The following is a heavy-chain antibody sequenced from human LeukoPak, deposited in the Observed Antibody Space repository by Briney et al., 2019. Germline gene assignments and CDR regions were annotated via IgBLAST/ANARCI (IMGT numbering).Heavy chain of an antibody. Sequence: ASVKVSCKTSGYTFTNYYMHWVRQAPAQGLEWMGIINPSGTSTTYAQKFQGRVTMTRDTSTSKAFMEVSSLRSEDTAVYYCARHDLGGSSPCDYWGQGTLVTVSS. V-gene: IGHV1-46*01. CDR2: INPSGTST. J-gene: IGHJ4*02. D-gene: IGHD2-15*01. CDR1: GYTFTNYY. CDR3: ARHDLGGSSPCDY.